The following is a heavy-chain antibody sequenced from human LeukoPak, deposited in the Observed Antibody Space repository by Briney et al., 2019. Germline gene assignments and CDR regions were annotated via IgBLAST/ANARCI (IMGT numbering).Heavy chain of an antibody. J-gene: IGHJ5*01. V-gene: IGHV3-30*18. CDR1: GFTFSSYA. CDR3: AKDWALYRDYVAYFES. D-gene: IGHD4-17*01. Sequence: GGSLRLSWAASGFTFSSYAMHWVRQAPGKGLEWVAVIRYDGSDKYYGDSVKGRFTISRDNSKNTLYLQMNSLRPEDTAVYYCAKDWALYRDYVAYFESWGQGTLVTVSS. CDR2: IRYDGSDK.